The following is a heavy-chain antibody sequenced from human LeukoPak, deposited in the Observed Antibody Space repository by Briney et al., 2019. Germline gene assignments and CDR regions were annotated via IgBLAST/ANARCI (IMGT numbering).Heavy chain of an antibody. Sequence: SETLSLTCAVYGGSCSGYYWSWLRQPPGKGLEWIGEINHSGSTNYNPSLKSRVTISVDTSKNQFSLKLSSVTAADTAVYYCARGTSGARYYSYGMDVWGKGTTVTVSS. CDR2: INHSGST. CDR3: ARGTSGARYYSYGMDV. V-gene: IGHV4-34*01. CDR1: GGSCSGYY. J-gene: IGHJ6*04. D-gene: IGHD2-8*02.